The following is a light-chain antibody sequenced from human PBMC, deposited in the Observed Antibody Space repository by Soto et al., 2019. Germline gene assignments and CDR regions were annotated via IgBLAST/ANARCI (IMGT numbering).Light chain of an antibody. Sequence: EIVLTQSPGTLSLSPGERATLSCRASQSVSSGYLAWYQQKPCQAPRLRIYGASSRATGIPDRFSGSGSGTDFTLTISRLEPEDFAVYYCQQYGSSPWTFGQGTKVEIK. CDR2: GAS. CDR3: QQYGSSPWT. CDR1: QSVSSGY. J-gene: IGKJ1*01. V-gene: IGKV3-20*01.